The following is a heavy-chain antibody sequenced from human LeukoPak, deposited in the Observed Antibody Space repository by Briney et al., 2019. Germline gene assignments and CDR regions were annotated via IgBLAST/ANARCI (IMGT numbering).Heavy chain of an antibody. CDR2: INPSGGST. CDR1: GYTFTSYY. D-gene: IGHD1-26*01. Sequence: GASVKVSCKASGYTFTSYYMHWVRQAPGQGLEWLGIINPSGGSTSYAQKFQGRVTMTRDMSTSTVYMELSSLRSEDTAVYYCARVSRARELLNGGLDYWGQGTLVTVSS. CDR3: ARVSRARELLNGGLDY. J-gene: IGHJ4*02. V-gene: IGHV1-46*01.